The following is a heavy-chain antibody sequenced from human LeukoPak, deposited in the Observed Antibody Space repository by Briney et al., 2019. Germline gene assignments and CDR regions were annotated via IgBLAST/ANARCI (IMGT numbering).Heavy chain of an antibody. D-gene: IGHD1-26*01. CDR3: ARDLSSVGATLYYFDY. CDR2: ISSSSSYT. Sequence: PGGSLRLSCTASGFTFGDYAMSWFRQAPGKGLEWVSYISSSSSYTNYADSVKGRFTISRDNAKNSLYLQMNSLRAEDTAVYYCARDLSSVGATLYYFDYWGQGTLVTVSS. CDR1: GFTFGDYA. V-gene: IGHV3-11*05. J-gene: IGHJ4*02.